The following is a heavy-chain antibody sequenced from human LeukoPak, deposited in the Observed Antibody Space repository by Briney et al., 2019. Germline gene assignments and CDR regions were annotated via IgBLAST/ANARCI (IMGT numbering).Heavy chain of an antibody. J-gene: IGHJ4*02. CDR2: INHSGSI. D-gene: IGHD3-22*01. Sequence: SETLSLTCAVYGGSFSGYYWSWIRQPTGKGLEWIGEINHSGSINYNPSLKSRVTISVDTSKNQFSLKLSSVTAADTAVYYCARGGSSGYYHNVHFDYWGQGTLVTVSS. CDR3: ARGGSSGYYHNVHFDY. CDR1: GGSFSGYY. V-gene: IGHV4-34*01.